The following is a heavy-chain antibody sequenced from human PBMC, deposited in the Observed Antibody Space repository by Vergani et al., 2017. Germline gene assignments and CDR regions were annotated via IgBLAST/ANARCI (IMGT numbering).Heavy chain of an antibody. CDR1: GFTFYSYG. Sequence: QVQLVESGGGVVQPGGSLRLSCAASGFTFYSYGMHWVRPAPGKGLEWVASIRSDESRRYYGDSMEGPFTISRDNSKNTLYLQMKSLRPEDTAVYYCAKEGGGYCSGGTCYPEYWGQGTLVIVSS. CDR2: IRSDESRR. J-gene: IGHJ4*02. D-gene: IGHD2-15*01. V-gene: IGHV3-30*02. CDR3: AKEGGGYCSGGTCYPEY.